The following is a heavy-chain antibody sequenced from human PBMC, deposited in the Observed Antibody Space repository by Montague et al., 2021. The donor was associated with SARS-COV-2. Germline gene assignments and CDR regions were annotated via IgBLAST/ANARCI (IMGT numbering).Heavy chain of an antibody. J-gene: IGHJ5*02. D-gene: IGHD3-16*02. CDR3: ARLGFVELWLNLGWFDP. CDR2: IYYSGST. CDR1: GGSISSYY. Sequence: SETLSLTCTVSGGSISSYYWSWIRQPPGKGLEWIGYIYYSGSTNYNPSLKSRVTISVDTSKNQFSLKLRSVTAADTAVYYCARLGFVELWLNLGWFDPWGQGTLVTVSS. V-gene: IGHV4-59*08.